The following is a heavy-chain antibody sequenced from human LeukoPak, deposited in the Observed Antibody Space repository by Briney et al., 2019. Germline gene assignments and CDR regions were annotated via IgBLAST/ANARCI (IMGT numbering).Heavy chain of an antibody. V-gene: IGHV3-7*01. CDR3: VREKIVGNRSAFDI. CDR1: GFTFSNSW. CDR2: IKYDGSEK. Sequence: GGSLRLSCAAPGFTFSNSWMSWVRQAPGKGLEWMANIKYDGSEKYFMDSVKGRFTISRDNAKNSLYLQMNSLRAEDTAVYYCVREKIVGNRSAFDIWGQGTMVTVSS. D-gene: IGHD1-26*01. J-gene: IGHJ3*02.